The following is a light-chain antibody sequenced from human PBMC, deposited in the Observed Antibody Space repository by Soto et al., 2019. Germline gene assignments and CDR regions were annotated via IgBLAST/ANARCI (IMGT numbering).Light chain of an antibody. Sequence: QSVLTQPPSVSGAPGQRVTISCTGSSSNIGANYDVHWYQQVPGTAPKLLIYANNNRPSGVPDRFSGSRSGTSASLAITGLQAEDEADYYCQSYDTILTAVVFGGGTKLTVL. V-gene: IGLV1-40*01. CDR3: QSYDTILTAVV. CDR1: SSNIGANYD. J-gene: IGLJ2*01. CDR2: ANN.